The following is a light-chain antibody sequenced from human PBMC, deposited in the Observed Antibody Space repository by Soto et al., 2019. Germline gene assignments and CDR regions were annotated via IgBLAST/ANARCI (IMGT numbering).Light chain of an antibody. Sequence: DIQMTQSPSSLSASVGDRVTLTCRASHTIATYLNWYQQKAGKVPEVLIYGASTLQVAVPSRFTSSGYGTDFALTINNVQPEDLAPDYCQQFYYSAPTFGHRNKL. CDR3: QQFYYSAPT. CDR2: GAS. V-gene: IGKV1-39*01. J-gene: IGKJ2*01. CDR1: HTIATY.